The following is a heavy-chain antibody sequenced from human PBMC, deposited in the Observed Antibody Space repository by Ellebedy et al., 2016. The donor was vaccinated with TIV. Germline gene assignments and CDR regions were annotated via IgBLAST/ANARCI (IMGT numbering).Heavy chain of an antibody. CDR3: ARDIVVVPAAIPEQNYFDY. J-gene: IGHJ4*02. CDR1: GFTFSDYY. V-gene: IGHV3-11*01. D-gene: IGHD2-2*02. CDR2: ISSSGSTI. Sequence: GGSLRLSXAASGFTFSDYYMNWIRQAPGKGLEWVSYISSSGSTIYYADSVKGRFTISRDNAKNSLYLQMNSLRAEDTAVYYCARDIVVVPAAIPEQNYFDYWGQGTLVTVSS.